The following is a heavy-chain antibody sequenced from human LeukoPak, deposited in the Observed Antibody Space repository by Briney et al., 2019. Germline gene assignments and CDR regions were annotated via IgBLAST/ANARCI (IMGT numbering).Heavy chain of an antibody. D-gene: IGHD6-25*01. CDR3: APTHQSSGWYYFDY. CDR2: INPNTGVT. CDR1: GYRFTGYY. J-gene: IGHJ4*02. Sequence: GASVKVSCKASGYRFTGYYMHWVRQAPGQGLEWMGWINPNTGVTNYAQKFQGRVTMTRDTSISTAYMELSRLRSDDTAVYYCAPTHQSSGWYYFDYWGQGTLVTVSS. V-gene: IGHV1-2*02.